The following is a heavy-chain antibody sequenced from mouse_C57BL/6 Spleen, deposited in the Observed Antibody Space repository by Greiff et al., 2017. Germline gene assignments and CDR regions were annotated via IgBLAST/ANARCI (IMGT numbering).Heavy chain of an antibody. CDR2: IDPASGNT. CDR1: GFNIKNTY. D-gene: IGHD1-1*01. J-gene: IGHJ2*01. CDR3: AHRTTVVEDN. V-gene: IGHV14-3*01. Sequence: VQLQQSVADLVRPGASLKLSCTASGFNIKNTYMSWVNQSPDQGLEWFGSIDPASGNTNYAPKFQGRVTITADTSSNTPYLHLSSLTSEDTAIYYCAHRTTVVEDNGGKGTTLTVSS.